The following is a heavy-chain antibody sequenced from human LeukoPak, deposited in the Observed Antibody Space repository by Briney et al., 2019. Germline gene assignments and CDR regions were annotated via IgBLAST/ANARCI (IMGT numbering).Heavy chain of an antibody. V-gene: IGHV1-2*06. CDR2: INPNSGGT. Sequence: GASVKVSCKASGYTFTGYYMHWVRQAPGQGLEWMGRINPNSGGTNYAQKFQGRVTMTRDTSISTAYMELSRLRSDDTAVYYCARGNYDFWSGFSANYFDYWGQGTLVTVSS. CDR1: GYTFTGYY. CDR3: ARGNYDFWSGFSANYFDY. D-gene: IGHD3-3*01. J-gene: IGHJ4*02.